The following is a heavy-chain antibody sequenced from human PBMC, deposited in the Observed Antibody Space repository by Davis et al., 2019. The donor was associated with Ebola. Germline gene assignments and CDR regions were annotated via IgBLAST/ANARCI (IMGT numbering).Heavy chain of an antibody. Sequence: GESLKISCAASGFPFSSYSMSWVRQAPGKGLEWVAYISSSSSTVYYADSVKGRFTVSRDNAKNLLFLEMNNLRADDTALYFCARENQEGLAATGSAFDMWGQGTMVTVSS. CDR2: ISSSSSTV. J-gene: IGHJ3*02. V-gene: IGHV3-48*04. CDR1: GFPFSSYS. D-gene: IGHD6-13*01. CDR3: ARENQEGLAATGSAFDM.